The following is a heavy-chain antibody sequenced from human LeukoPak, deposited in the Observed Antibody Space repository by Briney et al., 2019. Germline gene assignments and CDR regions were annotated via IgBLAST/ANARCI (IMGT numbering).Heavy chain of an antibody. CDR2: VSGSGGNI. Sequence: GGSLRLSCAASGFTFSSYTMSWVRQAPGKGLEWVSGVSGSGGNIHYADSVKGRFTISRDNSKNTLYLQMNSLRAEDTAVYYCARDYGGNSRRGAFDIWGQGTMVTVSS. V-gene: IGHV3-23*01. D-gene: IGHD4-23*01. J-gene: IGHJ3*02. CDR1: GFTFSSYT. CDR3: ARDYGGNSRRGAFDI.